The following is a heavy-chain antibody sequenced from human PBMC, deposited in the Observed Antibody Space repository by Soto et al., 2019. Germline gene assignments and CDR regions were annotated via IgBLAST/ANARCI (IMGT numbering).Heavy chain of an antibody. D-gene: IGHD5-18*01. J-gene: IGHJ4*02. V-gene: IGHV3-49*04. CDR2: IRSKAYGGTT. Sequence: GGSLRLSCTASGFTFGDYAMSWVRQAPGKGLEWVGFIRSKAYGGTTEYAASVKGRFTISRDDSKSIAYLQMNSLKTEDTAVYYCTRDGYAQFDYWGQGTLVTVSS. CDR1: GFTFGDYA. CDR3: TRDGYAQFDY.